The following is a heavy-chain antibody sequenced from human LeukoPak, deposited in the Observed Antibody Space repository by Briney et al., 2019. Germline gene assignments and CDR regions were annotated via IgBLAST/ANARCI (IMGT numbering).Heavy chain of an antibody. V-gene: IGHV1-69*02. Sequence: GSSVKVSCKASGGTFSSYPISWVRQPPGQGLEWMGRIIPILGIAHYAQKLQGSVTITADKSTSTAYMELSSLRSEDTAVYYCARTGGNWNRYCFDYWGQGTLVTVSS. CDR1: GGTFSSYP. D-gene: IGHD1-20*01. J-gene: IGHJ4*02. CDR2: IIPILGIA. CDR3: ARTGGNWNRYCFDY.